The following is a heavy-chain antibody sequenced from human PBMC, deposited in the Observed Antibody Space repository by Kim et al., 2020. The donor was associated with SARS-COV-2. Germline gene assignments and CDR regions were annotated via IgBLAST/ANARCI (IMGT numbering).Heavy chain of an antibody. D-gene: IGHD3-10*01. V-gene: IGHV3-23*01. CDR1: GFTFSSYA. CDR3: AKEEGILLWFGEPPFFFYGMDV. Sequence: GGSLRLSCAASGFTFSSYAMSWVRQAPGKGLEWVSAISGSGGSTYYADSVKGRFTISSDTSKNTLYLQMNSLRAEDTAVYYCAKEEGILLWFGEPPFFFYGMDVWGQGTTVTVSS. J-gene: IGHJ6*02. CDR2: ISGSGGST.